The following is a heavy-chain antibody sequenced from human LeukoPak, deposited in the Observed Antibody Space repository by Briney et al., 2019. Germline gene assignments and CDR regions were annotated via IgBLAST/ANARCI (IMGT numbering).Heavy chain of an antibody. D-gene: IGHD3-3*01. J-gene: IGHJ4*02. CDR2: FFYSGST. CDR1: GGSISSSTYY. CDR3: ASGTGTYYELYF. Sequence: SETLSLTCTVSGGSISSSTYYWGWIRQPPGKGLEWIGSFFYSGSTYYNPSLKSRLTMSVDTSNNQFSLKLMSVTAADTAVYYCASGTGTYYELYFWGQGTLVTVSS. V-gene: IGHV4-39*01.